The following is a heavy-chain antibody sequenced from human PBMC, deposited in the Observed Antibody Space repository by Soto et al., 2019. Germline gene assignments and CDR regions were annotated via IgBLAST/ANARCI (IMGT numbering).Heavy chain of an antibody. V-gene: IGHV4-39*01. CDR3: ASLSREFCFFGVCPTRSCWFDS. J-gene: IGHJ5*01. D-gene: IGHD2-21*01. CDR1: GGSIGSSRHY. Sequence: SETLSLTCTVSGGSIGSSRHYWGWIRQPPGKGLEWIGNIYVRGSTYYTSCLKTRLPIFFDTSKNQISLNLTSVTAADTAIYYCASLSREFCFFGVCPTRSCWFDSWGQGTLVTVSS. CDR2: IYVRGST.